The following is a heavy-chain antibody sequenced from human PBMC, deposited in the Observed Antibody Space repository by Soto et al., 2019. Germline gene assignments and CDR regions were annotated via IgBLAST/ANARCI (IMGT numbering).Heavy chain of an antibody. D-gene: IGHD2-2*01. J-gene: IGHJ4*02. CDR1: GYTFTGYY. Sequence: QVQLVQSGAEMKKPGASVKVSCTASGYTFTGYYIHWVRQAPGQGLEWMGWISPNSGGTKFAQKFQGRVTITADKSTSTAYMELNSLRSEDTAVYYCAGRCDGTNCLAHFDYWGQGTLVTVSS. CDR3: AGRCDGTNCLAHFDY. V-gene: IGHV1-2*02. CDR2: ISPNSGGT.